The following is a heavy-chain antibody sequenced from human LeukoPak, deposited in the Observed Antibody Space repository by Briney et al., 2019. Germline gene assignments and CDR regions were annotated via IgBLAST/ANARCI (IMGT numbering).Heavy chain of an antibody. D-gene: IGHD3-10*01. Sequence: SETLSLTCTVSGDSISSYYWSWIRQPPGKGLEWIGYISYSGSTNYNPSLKSRVSISVDTSKNQFSLKLSSVTTADTAIYYCARYASGSYSFWGQGTLVTVSS. J-gene: IGHJ4*02. CDR2: ISYSGST. V-gene: IGHV4-59*01. CDR1: GDSISSYY. CDR3: ARYASGSYSF.